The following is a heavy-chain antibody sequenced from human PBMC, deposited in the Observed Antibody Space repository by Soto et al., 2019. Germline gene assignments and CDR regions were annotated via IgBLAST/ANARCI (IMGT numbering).Heavy chain of an antibody. V-gene: IGHV3-21*01. D-gene: IGHD2-2*02. CDR2: ISSSSSYI. CDR3: ARDKYCSSTSCYNRPKNTNTFDY. J-gene: IGHJ4*02. CDR1: GFTFSSYS. Sequence: GGSLRLSCAASGFTFSSYSMNWVRQAPGKGLEWVSSISSSSSYIYYADSVKGRFTISRDNAKNSLYLQMNSLRAEDTAVYYCARDKYCSSTSCYNRPKNTNTFDYWGQGTLVTVSS.